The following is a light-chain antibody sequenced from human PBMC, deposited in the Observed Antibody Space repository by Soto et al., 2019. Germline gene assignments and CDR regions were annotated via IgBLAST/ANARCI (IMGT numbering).Light chain of an antibody. CDR3: QQYNNWPIT. V-gene: IGKV3-15*01. CDR1: QNIISN. J-gene: IGKJ5*01. CDR2: GAS. Sequence: DIVMTQSPAPLSVSPGESATLSCMASQNIISNLAWYQQKPGQAPRLLIYGASTRATGIPARFSGSGSGTECTLTISSLQSEDFEMYYCQQYNNWPITLGQGTRLEIK.